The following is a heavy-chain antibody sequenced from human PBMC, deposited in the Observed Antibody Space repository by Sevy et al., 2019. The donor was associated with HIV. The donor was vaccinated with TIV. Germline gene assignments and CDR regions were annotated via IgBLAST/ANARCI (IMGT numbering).Heavy chain of an antibody. CDR2: IGGSDRST. CDR1: GFTFRNYA. D-gene: IGHD3-22*01. J-gene: IGHJ3*02. Sequence: GGSLRLSCAASGFTFRNYAMHWVRQAPGKGLEWVSAIGGSDRSTYYAVSAKGRFIISRDNSKNTLYLQMNSLRAEDTAVYYCAKDLILVVGDAFDIWGHGTLVTVSS. CDR3: AKDLILVVGDAFDI. V-gene: IGHV3-23*01.